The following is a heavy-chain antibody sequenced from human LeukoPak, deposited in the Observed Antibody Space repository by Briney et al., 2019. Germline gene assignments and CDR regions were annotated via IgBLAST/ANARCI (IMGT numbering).Heavy chain of an antibody. CDR3: ARDLGAHTAMVF. J-gene: IGHJ4*02. D-gene: IGHD5-18*01. V-gene: IGHV3-30*04. CDR2: ISYDGSNK. Sequence: GGSLRLSCAASGFTFCSYAMHWGRQAPGKGLEGVAVISYDGSNKYYADSVKGRFTISRDNSKNTLYLQMNSLRAEDTAVYYCARDLGAHTAMVFWGQGTLVTVSS. CDR1: GFTFCSYA.